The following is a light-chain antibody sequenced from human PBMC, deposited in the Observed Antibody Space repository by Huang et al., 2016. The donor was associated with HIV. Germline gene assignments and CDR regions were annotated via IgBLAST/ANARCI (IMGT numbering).Light chain of an antibody. Sequence: EIVMTQSPATLSVSPGERATLSCRASQSVSSNLAWYQQKPGQSPRLLIHAASTRATGIPARFSGRGSETEFTLTISSLQSEDFAVYFCQQYNNWPRTFGQGTKVEIK. CDR1: QSVSSN. CDR3: QQYNNWPRT. CDR2: AAS. J-gene: IGKJ1*01. V-gene: IGKV3-15*01.